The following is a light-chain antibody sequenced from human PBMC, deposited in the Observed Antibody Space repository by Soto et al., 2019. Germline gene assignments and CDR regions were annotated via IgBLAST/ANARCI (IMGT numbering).Light chain of an antibody. CDR1: QGISSA. J-gene: IGKJ4*01. CDR3: QQFNSYPLT. Sequence: AIQLTQSPSSLSASVGDRVTITCRASQGISSALAWYQQKPGKAPNLLIYDASTLESGVPSRFSGSGSWTDFTLTISSLQPEDFATYYCQQFNSYPLTFGGGTKVEIK. CDR2: DAS. V-gene: IGKV1-13*02.